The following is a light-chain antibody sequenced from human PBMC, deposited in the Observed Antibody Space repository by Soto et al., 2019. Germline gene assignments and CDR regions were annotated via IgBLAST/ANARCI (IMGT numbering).Light chain of an antibody. Sequence: IVLTQSPGTLSLSPGDRATLSCRASHSMSNSNLAWYQHKPGQAPRLLIYGASNRATGIPDRFSGSGSGTDFTLTISRLEPEDFAVYYCQQYGNSPQTFGQGTKVEIK. CDR1: HSMSNSN. CDR2: GAS. J-gene: IGKJ1*01. V-gene: IGKV3-20*01. CDR3: QQYGNSPQT.